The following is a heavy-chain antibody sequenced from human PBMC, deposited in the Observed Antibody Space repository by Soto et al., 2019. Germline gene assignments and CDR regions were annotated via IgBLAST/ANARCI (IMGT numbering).Heavy chain of an antibody. V-gene: IGHV1-69*12. J-gene: IGHJ6*02. CDR3: ARAREGYCSGDNCYFCYGMDV. D-gene: IGHD2-15*01. CDR1: GGTFSSNT. Sequence: QVQLVQSGAEVKEPGSSVTVSCKASGGTFSSNTLSWVRQAPGQGLEWMGGIIPIFGTANYAQKFQGRVRIPADESTGTGYMELSSLRSEDTAVYYCARAREGYCSGDNCYFCYGMDVWGQGTTVTVSS. CDR2: IIPIFGTA.